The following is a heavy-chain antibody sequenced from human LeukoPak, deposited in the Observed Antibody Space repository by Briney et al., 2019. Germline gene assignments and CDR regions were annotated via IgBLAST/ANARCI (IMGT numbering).Heavy chain of an antibody. CDR1: GGSISSYY. V-gene: IGHV4-4*09. D-gene: IGHD3-10*01. CDR3: ARQRSYYYGSGSYSYWFDP. CDR2: IYTSGST. J-gene: IGHJ5*02. Sequence: SETLSLTCTVSGGSISSYYWSWIRQPPGKGPEWIGYIYTSGSTNYNPSLKSRVTISVDTSKNQFSLKLSSVTAADTAVYYCARQRSYYYGSGSYSYWFDPWGQGTLVTVSS.